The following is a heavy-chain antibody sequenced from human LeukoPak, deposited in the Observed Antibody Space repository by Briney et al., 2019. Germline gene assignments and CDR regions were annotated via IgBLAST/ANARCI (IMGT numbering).Heavy chain of an antibody. D-gene: IGHD6-13*01. CDR2: ISAYDGNT. J-gene: IGHJ4*02. V-gene: IGHV1-18*01. CDR1: GYFFSRYG. Sequence: ASVKVSCKASGYFFSRYGFSWVRQAPGQGLEWMGWISAYDGNTNYAQKIQGRVTMATDTSTSTAYMELRSLRSDDSAVYFCARIAEQHLQYYFDYWGQGTLVTVSS. CDR3: ARIAEQHLQYYFDY.